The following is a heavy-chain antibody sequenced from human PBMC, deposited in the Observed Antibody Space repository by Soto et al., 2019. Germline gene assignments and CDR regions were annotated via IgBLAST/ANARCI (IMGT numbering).Heavy chain of an antibody. Sequence: PSETLSLTCTVSGGSISSYYWSWIRQPPGKGLEWIGYIYYSGSTNYNPSLKSRVTISVDTSKNQFSLKLSSVTAADTAVYYCARTVELIYYYCMDVWGKGTTVTVSS. CDR2: IYYSGST. D-gene: IGHD2-21*01. CDR1: GGSISSYY. CDR3: ARTVELIYYYCMDV. V-gene: IGHV4-59*01. J-gene: IGHJ6*03.